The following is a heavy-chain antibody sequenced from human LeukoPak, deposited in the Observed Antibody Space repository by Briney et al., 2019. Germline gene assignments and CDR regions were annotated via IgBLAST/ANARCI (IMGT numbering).Heavy chain of an antibody. V-gene: IGHV3-23*01. CDR1: GFTFSSYG. D-gene: IGHD3-22*01. Sequence: PGGSLRLSCAASGFTFSSYGMSWVRQAPGKGLEWVSAISGSGGSTYYTDSVKGRFTMSRDNAKKSLYLQMNSLRAEDTAVYYCARDRDPGYNDSSGYRRVNAFDIWGQGTMVTVSS. CDR3: ARDRDPGYNDSSGYRRVNAFDI. J-gene: IGHJ3*02. CDR2: ISGSGGST.